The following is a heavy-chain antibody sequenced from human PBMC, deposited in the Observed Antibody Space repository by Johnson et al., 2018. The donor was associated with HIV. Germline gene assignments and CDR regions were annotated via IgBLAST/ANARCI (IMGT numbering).Heavy chain of an antibody. J-gene: IGHJ3*02. D-gene: IGHD1-1*01. CDR3: AKVGGTTIRLDAGDI. V-gene: IGHV3-30*02. CDR2: IRYDGNNN. Sequence: QMLLVESGGGVVQPGGSLRLSCAASGFTFSSYGMHWVRQAPGKGLASVAFIRYDGNNNYSAASVDGRFAISRDNSKTKLYLQINSLRAEDTAVYYCAKVGGTTIRLDAGDIWGQGTMVTVSS. CDR1: GFTFSSYG.